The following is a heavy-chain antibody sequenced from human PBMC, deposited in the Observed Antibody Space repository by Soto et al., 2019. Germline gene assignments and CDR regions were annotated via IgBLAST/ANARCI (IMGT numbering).Heavy chain of an antibody. CDR2: VSHDGRNT. CDR1: GFTFSDYA. CDR3: ATGGRQWLVTSDFNY. D-gene: IGHD6-19*01. Sequence: VQLVESGGGVVQPGRSLRLSCAASGFTFSDYAMHWVRQAPGKGLEWVAVVSHDGRNTHYADSVKGRFTISRDSSKNTDSLEMTSLRAEYTAVYYCATGGRQWLVTSDFNYWGQGALVTVSS. V-gene: IGHV3-30*03. J-gene: IGHJ4*02.